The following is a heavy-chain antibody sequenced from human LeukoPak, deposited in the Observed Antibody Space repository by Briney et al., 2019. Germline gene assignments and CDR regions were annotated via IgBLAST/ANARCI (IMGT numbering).Heavy chain of an antibody. Sequence: SETLSLTCTVSGGSISSGSYYWSWIQQPAGKGLEWIGRIYTSGSTNYNPSLKSRVTISVDTSKNQFSLKLSSVTAADTAVYYCARVNIAARTYYFDYWGQGTLVTVSS. CDR1: GGSISSGSYY. D-gene: IGHD6-13*01. V-gene: IGHV4-61*02. CDR2: IYTSGST. CDR3: ARVNIAARTYYFDY. J-gene: IGHJ4*02.